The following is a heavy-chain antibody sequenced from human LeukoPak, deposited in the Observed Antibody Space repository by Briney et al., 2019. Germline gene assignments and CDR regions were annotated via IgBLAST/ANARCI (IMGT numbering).Heavy chain of an antibody. V-gene: IGHV3-11*04. CDR3: ARAHSGSYYYFDY. CDR2: ISSSGSTI. CDR1: GFTFSDYY. J-gene: IGHJ4*02. Sequence: KPGGSLRLSCAASGFTFSDYYMSWIRQAPGKGLEWVSYISSSGSTIYYADSVKGRFTISRDNAKNSLYLQMNSLRAEDTSVYYCARAHSGSYYYFDYWGQGTLVTVSS. D-gene: IGHD1-26*01.